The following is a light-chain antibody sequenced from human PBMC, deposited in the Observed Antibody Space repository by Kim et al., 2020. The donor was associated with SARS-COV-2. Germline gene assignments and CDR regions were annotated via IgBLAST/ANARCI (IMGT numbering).Light chain of an antibody. CDR2: LNSDGSH. CDR3: QTWGTGIHVV. CDR1: SGNSSYA. V-gene: IGLV4-69*01. J-gene: IGLJ2*01. Sequence: VKLTCTLSSGNSSYASAWHQQQPEKGPRYLMKLNSDGSHSKGDGIPDRFSGSSSGAERYLTISSLQSEDEADYYCQTWGTGIHVVFGGGTKLTVL.